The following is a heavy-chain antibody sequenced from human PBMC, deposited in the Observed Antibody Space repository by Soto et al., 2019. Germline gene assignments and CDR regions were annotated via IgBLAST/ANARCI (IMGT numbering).Heavy chain of an antibody. V-gene: IGHV4-30-2*01. CDR3: ARDERDYDSSGYCYWFDP. D-gene: IGHD3-22*01. J-gene: IGHJ5*02. CDR2: IYHSGST. CDR1: GGCVCSGGYS. Sequence: SETLSLTCAVSGGCVCSGGYSWSWNRQPPGKGLEWIGYIYHSGSTYYNPSLKSRVTISVDRSKNQFSLKLSSVTAADTAVYYCARDERDYDSSGYCYWFDPWGQRTLVTVSS.